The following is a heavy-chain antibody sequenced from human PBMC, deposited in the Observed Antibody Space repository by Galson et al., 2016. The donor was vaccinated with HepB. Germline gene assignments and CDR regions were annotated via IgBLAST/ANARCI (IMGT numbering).Heavy chain of an antibody. CDR1: GFTFSNYA. D-gene: IGHD3-16*01. J-gene: IGHJ5*02. CDR3: ANIPLPRWAYWFDP. Sequence: SLRLSCAASGFTFSNYAMNWVRQAPGKGLEWVSTINSGGDTFYADSVKGRFTISRDNSNNTLYLQLSSLRSEDTALYYCANIPLPRWAYWFDPWGQGTLVTVSS. CDR2: INSGGDT. V-gene: IGHV3-23*01.